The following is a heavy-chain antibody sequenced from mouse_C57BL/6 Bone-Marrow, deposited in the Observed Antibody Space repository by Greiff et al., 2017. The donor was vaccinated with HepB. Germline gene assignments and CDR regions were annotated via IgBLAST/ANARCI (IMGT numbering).Heavy chain of an antibody. CDR3: ARHLIYYYGSSYKDFDY. CDR1: GFTFSSYG. CDR2: ISSGGSYT. V-gene: IGHV5-6*01. J-gene: IGHJ2*01. D-gene: IGHD1-1*01. Sequence: EVQLVESGGDLVKPGGSLKLSCAASGFTFSSYGMSWVRQTPDKRLEWVATISSGGSYTYYPDSVKGRFTISRDNAKNTLYLQMSSLKSEDTAMYYCARHLIYYYGSSYKDFDYWGQGTTLTVSS.